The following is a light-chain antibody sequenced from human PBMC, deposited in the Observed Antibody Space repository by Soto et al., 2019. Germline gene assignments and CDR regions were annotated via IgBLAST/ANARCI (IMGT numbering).Light chain of an antibody. Sequence: QSVLTQPPSASASLGASVTLTCTLSSGYSNYKVDWYQQRPGKGHRFVMRVGTGEIVESKGDAIPDRFSVLGSGLNRYLTIKNSQEEDESDYYCGADHGSGLTVIFGGGTKLTVL. CDR1: SGYSNYK. CDR2: VGTGEIVE. J-gene: IGLJ2*01. V-gene: IGLV9-49*01. CDR3: GADHGSGLTVI.